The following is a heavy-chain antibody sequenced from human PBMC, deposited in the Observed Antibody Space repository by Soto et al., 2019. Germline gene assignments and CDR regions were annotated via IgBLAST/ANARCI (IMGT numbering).Heavy chain of an antibody. CDR1: GGTLSSCA. V-gene: IGHV1-69*13. D-gene: IGHD6-19*01. J-gene: IGHJ4*02. Sequence: SVKVSCKASGGTLSSCAISWVRQAPGQGLEWMGGIIPIFGTANYAQKFQGRVTITADESTSTAYMELSSLRAEDTAVYYCAKDRPTDSSGWSDYWGQGTLVTVSS. CDR3: AKDRPTDSSGWSDY. CDR2: IIPIFGTA.